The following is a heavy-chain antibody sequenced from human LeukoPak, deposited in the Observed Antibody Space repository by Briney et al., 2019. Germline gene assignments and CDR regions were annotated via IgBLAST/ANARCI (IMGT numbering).Heavy chain of an antibody. Sequence: PSETLSLTCTVSGGSISSYYWSWIRQPPGKGLEWIGYIYYSGSTNYNPSLKSRVTISVDTSKNQFSLKLSSVTAADTAVYYCARAPRIQPWLDYWGQGTLVTVSS. CDR2: IYYSGST. D-gene: IGHD5-18*01. V-gene: IGHV4-59*01. CDR3: ARAPRIQPWLDY. J-gene: IGHJ4*02. CDR1: GGSISSYY.